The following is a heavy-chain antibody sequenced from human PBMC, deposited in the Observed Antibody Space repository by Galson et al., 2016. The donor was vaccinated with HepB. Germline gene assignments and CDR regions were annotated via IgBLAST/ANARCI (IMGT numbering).Heavy chain of an antibody. CDR2: IKQDGSEK. V-gene: IGHV3-7*03. CDR1: FSFSAYW. J-gene: IGHJ6*02. CDR3: ARDRLTSVTRHWTGTTYSYYGMDV. D-gene: IGHD1-14*01. Sequence: FSFSAYWMSWVRQSPGKGLAWVANIKQDGSEKYYVDSVKGRFTISRDNARNSLYLQVNGLRADDTAVYYCARDRLTSVTRHWTGTTYSYYGMDVWGQGTKVTVSS.